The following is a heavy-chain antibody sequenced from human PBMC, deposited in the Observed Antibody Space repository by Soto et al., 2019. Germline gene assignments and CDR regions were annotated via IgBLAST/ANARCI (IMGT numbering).Heavy chain of an antibody. D-gene: IGHD1-26*01. J-gene: IGHJ4*02. CDR3: TTGVGVTNWDLFDY. V-gene: IGHV3-15*07. CDR2: IKSKTDGGTT. Sequence: EVQLVESGGGLVKPGGSLRLSCAASGFTFSNAWMNWVRQAPGKGLEWVGRIKSKTDGGTTDYAAPVKGRFTILRDDSKNTLYVQMNSLKTEDTAVYYCTTGVGVTNWDLFDYWGQGTLVTVSS. CDR1: GFTFSNAW.